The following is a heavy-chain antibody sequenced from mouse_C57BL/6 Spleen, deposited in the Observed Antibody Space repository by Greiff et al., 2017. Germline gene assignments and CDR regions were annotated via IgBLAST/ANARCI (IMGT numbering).Heavy chain of an antibody. CDR2: IHPNSGST. Sequence: QVQLQQSGAELVKPGASVKLSCKASGYTFTSYWMHWVKQRPGQGLEWIGMIHPNSGSTNYNEKFKSKATLTVDKSSSTAYMQLSSLTSEDSAVYYCAREGYYGSSYGFAGWGQGTLVTVSA. J-gene: IGHJ3*01. V-gene: IGHV1-64*01. D-gene: IGHD1-1*01. CDR1: GYTFTSYW. CDR3: AREGYYGSSYGFAG.